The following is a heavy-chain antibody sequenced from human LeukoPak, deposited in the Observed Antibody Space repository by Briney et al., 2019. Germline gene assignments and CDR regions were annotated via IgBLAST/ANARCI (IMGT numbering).Heavy chain of an antibody. D-gene: IGHD6-13*01. Sequence: SETLSLTCAVYGGSFSGYYWSWIRQPPGKGLEWIGEINHSGSTNYNPSLKSRVTISVDTSKNQFSLKLSSVTAADTAVYYCARGMAAAGNPGYNWFDPWGQGTLVTVSS. CDR3: ARGMAAAGNPGYNWFDP. CDR1: GGSFSGYY. CDR2: INHSGST. V-gene: IGHV4-34*01. J-gene: IGHJ5*02.